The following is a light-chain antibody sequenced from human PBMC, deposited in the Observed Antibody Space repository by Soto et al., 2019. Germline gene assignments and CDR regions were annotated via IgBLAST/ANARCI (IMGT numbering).Light chain of an antibody. CDR2: AAS. CDR1: QGISNW. CDR3: QQGNSFPFT. J-gene: IGKJ3*01. Sequence: IQRTESPSSLSAYVGDRVRITCRASQGISNWLAWYQQKPGRAPKLLIYAASSLQSGVSSRFSGSGSGTDFTLTISSLQPEDFATYYCQQGNSFPFTFGPGTKVDIK. V-gene: IGKV1D-12*01.